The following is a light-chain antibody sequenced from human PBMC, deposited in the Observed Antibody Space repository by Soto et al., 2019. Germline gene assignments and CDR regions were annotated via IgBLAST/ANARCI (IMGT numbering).Light chain of an antibody. CDR3: SSYTSSNTYV. J-gene: IGLJ1*01. CDR1: SSDVGSYNR. V-gene: IGLV2-18*02. Sequence: QSVLTQPPSVSGSPGQSVAVSCTGTSSDVGSYNRVSWYQQPPGTAPKVMIYEVSNRPSGVPDRFSGSKSGNTASLTISGLQAEDEADYYCSSYTSSNTYVFGTGTKVTVL. CDR2: EVS.